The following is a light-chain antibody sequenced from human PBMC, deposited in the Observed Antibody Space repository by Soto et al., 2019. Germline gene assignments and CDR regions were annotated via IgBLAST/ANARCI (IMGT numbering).Light chain of an antibody. CDR3: QTRGTAIHDVV. CDR2: LNSDGSH. Sequence: QSVLTQSPSASASLGASVKLTCTLSSGHSSYAIAWHQQQPEKGPRYLMKLNSDGSHSKGDGIPDRFSGSSSGAERHLTISSLQSEDEADYYCQTRGTAIHDVVFGGGTKLTVL. CDR1: SGHSSYA. V-gene: IGLV4-69*01. J-gene: IGLJ2*01.